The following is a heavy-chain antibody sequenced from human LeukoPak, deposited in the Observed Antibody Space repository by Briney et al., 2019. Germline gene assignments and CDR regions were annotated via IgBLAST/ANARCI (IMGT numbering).Heavy chain of an antibody. V-gene: IGHV3-49*03. CDR1: GFTFGDYA. CDR2: IRSKAYGGTT. D-gene: IGHD2-15*01. CDR3: TISGGNWAFYI. Sequence: PGRSLRLSCTASGFTFGDYAMSWFRQAPGKGLEWVGFIRSKAYGGTTEYAASVKGRFTISRDDSKSIAYLQMNSLKTEDTAVYYCTISGGNWAFYIWVQGTMVTVSS. J-gene: IGHJ3*02.